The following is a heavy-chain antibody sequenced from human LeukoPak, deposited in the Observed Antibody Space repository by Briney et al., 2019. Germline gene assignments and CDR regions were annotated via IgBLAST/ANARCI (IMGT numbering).Heavy chain of an antibody. J-gene: IGHJ3*02. CDR3: AREPAYSGSYEGGANDAFDI. D-gene: IGHD1-26*01. CDR2: ISYDGSNK. CDR1: GFTFSSYA. Sequence: PGRSLRLSCAASGFTFSSYAMHWVRQAPGKGLEWVAVISYDGSNKYYADSVKGRFTISRDNSKNTLYLQMNSLRAEDTAVYYCAREPAYSGSYEGGANDAFDIWGQGTMVTVSS. V-gene: IGHV3-30*04.